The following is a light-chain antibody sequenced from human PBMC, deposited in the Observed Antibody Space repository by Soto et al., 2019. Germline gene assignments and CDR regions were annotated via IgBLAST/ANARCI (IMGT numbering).Light chain of an antibody. J-gene: IGLJ1*01. CDR3: SSYTSSSTRV. V-gene: IGLV2-14*01. CDR1: SSDVGGYNS. CDR2: EVT. Sequence: QSVLTQPASVSGSPGQSITISGTGTSSDVGGYNSVSWYQQHPGKAPKLVIYEVTNRPSGISNRFSGSKSGNTASLSISGLQAEDEADYYCSSYTSSSTRVFGTGTKVTVL.